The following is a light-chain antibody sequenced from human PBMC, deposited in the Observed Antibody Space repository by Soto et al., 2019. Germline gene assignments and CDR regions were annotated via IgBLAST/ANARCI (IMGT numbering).Light chain of an antibody. CDR2: GAS. J-gene: IGKJ1*01. CDR1: QSVSGS. Sequence: EIVMTQSPATLSVSPGERATLSCRASQSVSGSLAWYQQKPGQAPRLLIYGASTRATGIPARFSGSGSGTEFTLTISSLQSEDFAVYYCQQYNNWPRTFGPGTKVEIK. V-gene: IGKV3-15*01. CDR3: QQYNNWPRT.